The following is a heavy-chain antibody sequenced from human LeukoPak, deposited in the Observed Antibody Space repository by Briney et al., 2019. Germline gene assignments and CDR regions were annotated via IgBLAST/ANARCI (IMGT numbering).Heavy chain of an antibody. Sequence: GGSLRLSCAASGFTFNNYAMSWVGQAPGKGPEWLSAISGSGGSTTDADSVKGRFTTSRDNSKSTLYLQMNSLRAEDTAIYYCAKIFHTDGYYLGEHLFDAWGQGTLVTVSS. CDR2: ISGSGGST. CDR3: AKIFHTDGYYLGEHLFDA. V-gene: IGHV3-23*01. D-gene: IGHD3-22*01. CDR1: GFTFNNYA. J-gene: IGHJ5*02.